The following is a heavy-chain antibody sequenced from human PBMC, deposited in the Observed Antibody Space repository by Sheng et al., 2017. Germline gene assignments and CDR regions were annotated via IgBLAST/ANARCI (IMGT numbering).Heavy chain of an antibody. Sequence: EVQLVESGGGLVQPGGSLRLSCAASGFTFSSYEMNWVRQAPGKGLEWVSYISSTSGTIYYADSVKGRFTISRDNAKNSLYLQMNSLRAEDTAIYYCARESPGGHPDYWGQGTLVTVSS. J-gene: IGHJ4*02. CDR1: GFTFSSYE. V-gene: IGHV3-48*03. CDR2: ISSTSGTI. D-gene: IGHD2-15*01. CDR3: ARESPGGHPDY.